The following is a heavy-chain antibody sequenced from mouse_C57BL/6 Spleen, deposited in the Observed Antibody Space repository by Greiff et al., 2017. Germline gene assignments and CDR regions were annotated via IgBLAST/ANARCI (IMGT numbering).Heavy chain of an antibody. V-gene: IGHV14-2*01. CDR3: TIDSSGYGFAY. J-gene: IGHJ3*01. Sequence: EVQLQQSGAELVKPGASVKLSCTASGFNIKDYYMHWVKQRTEQGLEWIGRIDPEDGDTKYAPQFQGKATITADTSSNTAYLQRSSLTSEDTAVYYCTIDSSGYGFAYWGQGTLVTVSA. D-gene: IGHD3-2*02. CDR2: IDPEDGDT. CDR1: GFNIKDYY.